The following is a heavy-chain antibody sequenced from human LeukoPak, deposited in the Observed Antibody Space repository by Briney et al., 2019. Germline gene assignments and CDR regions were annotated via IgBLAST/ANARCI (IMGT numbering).Heavy chain of an antibody. CDR1: GYTLTELS. Sequence: GASVKVSCKVSGYTLTELSMHWVRQAPGKGLEWMGGFDPEDGETIYAQKFQGRVTMTEDTSTDTAYMELSSLRSEDTAVYYCATVPQKDTIFGVVTSYYFDYWGQGTLVTVSS. CDR3: ATVPQKDTIFGVVTSYYFDY. CDR2: FDPEDGET. V-gene: IGHV1-24*01. J-gene: IGHJ4*02. D-gene: IGHD3-3*01.